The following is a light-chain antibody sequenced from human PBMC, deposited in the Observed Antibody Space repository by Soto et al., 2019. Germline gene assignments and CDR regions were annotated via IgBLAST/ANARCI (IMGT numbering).Light chain of an antibody. J-gene: IGLJ1*01. CDR2: DVS. Sequence: QAVVTQPRSVSGSPGQSVTISCTGTSSDVGAYNFVSWYQHHPGKAPKLMIYDVSERPSGVPDRFSGSKSGNTASLSISGLQAEDEAEYYCFSYAGSYIYVFGTGTKLTVL. V-gene: IGLV2-11*01. CDR3: FSYAGSYIYV. CDR1: SSDVGAYNF.